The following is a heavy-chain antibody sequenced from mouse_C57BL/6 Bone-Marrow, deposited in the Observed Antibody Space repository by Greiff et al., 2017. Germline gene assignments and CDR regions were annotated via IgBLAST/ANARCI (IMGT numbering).Heavy chain of an antibody. CDR3: TREGCSMDY. Sequence: EVQRVESGAGLVKPGGSLKISCAASGFTFSSYAMSWVRQTPEKRLEWVAYISSGGDYIYYADTVKGRFTISRDNARNTRYLQMSSLKSEDTAMYYWTREGCSMDYWGQGTSVTGSS. V-gene: IGHV5-9-1*02. CDR1: GFTFSSYA. CDR2: ISSGGDYI. J-gene: IGHJ4*01.